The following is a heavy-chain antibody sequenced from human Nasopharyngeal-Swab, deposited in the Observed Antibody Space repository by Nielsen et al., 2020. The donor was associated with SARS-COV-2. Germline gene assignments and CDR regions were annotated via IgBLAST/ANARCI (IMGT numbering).Heavy chain of an antibody. Sequence: CQAAGKGLEWIGSIYYSGSTYYNPSLKSRVTISVDTSKNQFSLKLSSVAAADTAVYYCARGDAYGGNLYYGMDVWGQGTTVTVSS. D-gene: IGHD4-23*01. V-gene: IGHV4-39*07. CDR2: IYYSGST. J-gene: IGHJ6*02. CDR3: ARGDAYGGNLYYGMDV.